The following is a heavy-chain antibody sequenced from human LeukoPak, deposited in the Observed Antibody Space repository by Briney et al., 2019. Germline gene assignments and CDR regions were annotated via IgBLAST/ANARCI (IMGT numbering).Heavy chain of an antibody. CDR2: ISGSGGST. CDR3: ARVLNWFDP. CDR1: GFTFSSYA. V-gene: IGHV3-23*01. Sequence: GGSLRLSCTASGFTFSSYAMSWVRQAPGKGLEWVSAISGSGGSTYYADSVKGRFTISRDNAKNSLYLQMNSLRAEDTAVYYCARVLNWFDPWGQGTLVTVSS. J-gene: IGHJ5*02.